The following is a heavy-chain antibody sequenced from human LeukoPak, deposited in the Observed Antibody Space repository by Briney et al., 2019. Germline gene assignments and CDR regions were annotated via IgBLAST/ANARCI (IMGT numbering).Heavy chain of an antibody. J-gene: IGHJ3*02. CDR2: ISGSGGST. V-gene: IGHV3-23*01. D-gene: IGHD3-10*01. CDR1: GFTFSSYA. Sequence: GGSLRLSCAASGFTFSSYAMSWVRQAPGKGLEWVSAISGSGGSTYYADSVKGRFTISRDNSKNTLYLQMNSLRAEDTAVYYCAKRHHGGSGRQEVGAFDIWGQGTMVTVSS. CDR3: AKRHHGGSGRQEVGAFDI.